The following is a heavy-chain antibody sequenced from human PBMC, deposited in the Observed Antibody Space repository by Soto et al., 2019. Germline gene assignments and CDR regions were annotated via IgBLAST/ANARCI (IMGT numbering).Heavy chain of an antibody. D-gene: IGHD5-18*01. J-gene: IGHJ6*02. CDR3: ARDGVDTARGYYNGMDV. V-gene: IGHV1-18*01. CDR1: GYTFTSYG. Sequence: QVQLVQSGAEVKKPGASVKVSCKASGYTFTSYGISWVRQAPGQGLEWMGWISAYNGNTNYAQKLQGRVTMTTDTSTSTAYMELRSVRSDATAVYYCARDGVDTARGYYNGMDVWGQGTTVTVYS. CDR2: ISAYNGNT.